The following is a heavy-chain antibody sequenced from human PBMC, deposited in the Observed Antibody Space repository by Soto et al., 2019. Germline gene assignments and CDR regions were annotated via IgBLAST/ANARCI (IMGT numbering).Heavy chain of an antibody. J-gene: IGHJ4*02. CDR2: INHSGST. D-gene: IGHD3-10*01. CDR3: ARGSPFMVRGVISDY. CDR1: GGSFSGYY. V-gene: IGHV4-34*01. Sequence: QVQLQQWGAGLLKPSETLSLTCAVYGGSFSGYYWSWNRQPPGKGLEWIGEINHSGSTNYNPSLKSRVTISVDTSKNQFSLKLSSVTAADTAVYYCARGSPFMVRGVISDYWGQGTLVTVSS.